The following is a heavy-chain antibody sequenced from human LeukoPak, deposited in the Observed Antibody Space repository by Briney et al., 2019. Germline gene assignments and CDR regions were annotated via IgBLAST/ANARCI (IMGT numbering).Heavy chain of an antibody. J-gene: IGHJ4*02. Sequence: GGSQRLSCAASGFTFSSYWMSWVRQAPGKGLEWVANIKQDGSEKYYVDSVKGRFTISRDNAKNSLYLQMNSLRAEDTAVYYCARESNYYDTKPPSYWGQGTLVTVSS. CDR3: ARESNYYDTKPPSY. D-gene: IGHD3-22*01. V-gene: IGHV3-7*01. CDR2: IKQDGSEK. CDR1: GFTFSSYW.